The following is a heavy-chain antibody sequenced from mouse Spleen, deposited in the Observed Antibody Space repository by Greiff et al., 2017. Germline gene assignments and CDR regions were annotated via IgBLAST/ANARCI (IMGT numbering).Heavy chain of an antibody. CDR3: ARGDSSGYHY. CDR1: GYSFTGYY. D-gene: IGHD3-2*01. V-gene: IGHV1-31*01. J-gene: IGHJ2*01. CDR2: IYPYNGLP. Sequence: VQLQQSAPELVKPGASVKLSCKASGYSFTGYYMHWVKQRHGNILDWFGYIYPYNGLPSYNHKFTGQATLTVDKSPSTAYMELRSLTSEDSAFYYWARGDSSGYHYWGQGTTLTVSS.